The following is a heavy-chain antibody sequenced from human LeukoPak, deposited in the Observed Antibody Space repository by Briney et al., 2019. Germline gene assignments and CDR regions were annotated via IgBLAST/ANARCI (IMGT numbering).Heavy chain of an antibody. CDR2: ISSSSSYI. J-gene: IGHJ4*02. CDR3: ARDNYEQWLVHGSDY. V-gene: IGHV3-21*01. CDR1: GFTFSSYS. Sequence: PGGSLRLSCAASGFTFSSYSMNWVRQAPGKGLEWVSSISSSSSYIYYADSVKGRFTISRDNAKNSLYLQMNSLRAEDTAVYYCARDNYEQWLVHGSDYWGQGTLVTVSS. D-gene: IGHD6-19*01.